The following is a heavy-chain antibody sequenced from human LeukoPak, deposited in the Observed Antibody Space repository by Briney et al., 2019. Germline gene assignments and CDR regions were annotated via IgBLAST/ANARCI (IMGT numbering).Heavy chain of an antibody. V-gene: IGHV3-9*01. CDR2: ISWNSGSI. D-gene: IGHD3-10*01. CDR1: GFTFDDYA. Sequence: SGGSLRLSCAASGFTFDDYAMHWVRQAPGKGLEWVSGISWNSGSIGYADSVKGRFTISRDNAKNSLYLQMNSLRAEDTALYYCAKDGQPYYYGSGSYYFNWFGPWGQGTLVTVSS. J-gene: IGHJ5*02. CDR3: AKDGQPYYYGSGSYYFNWFGP.